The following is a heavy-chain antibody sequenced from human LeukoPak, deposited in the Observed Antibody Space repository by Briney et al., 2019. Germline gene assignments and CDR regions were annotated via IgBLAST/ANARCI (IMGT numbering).Heavy chain of an antibody. D-gene: IGHD2-15*01. J-gene: IGHJ4*02. Sequence: GASVKVSCKASGYTFTSYGISWVRQAPGQGLEWMGWISAYNGNTNYAQKLQGRVTMTTDTSTSTAYMELRSLRSDDTAVYYCARDTGLIGYCSGGSCLLDYWGQGTLVTVSS. CDR1: GYTFTSYG. CDR3: ARDTGLIGYCSGGSCLLDY. CDR2: ISAYNGNT. V-gene: IGHV1-18*01.